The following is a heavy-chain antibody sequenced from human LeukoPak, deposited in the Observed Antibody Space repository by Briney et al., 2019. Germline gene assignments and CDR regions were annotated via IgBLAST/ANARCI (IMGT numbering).Heavy chain of an antibody. V-gene: IGHV3-7*01. CDR2: IKQDGSEK. CDR1: GFTFSSYW. Sequence: PGGSLRLSCAASGFTFSSYWMSWVRQAPGKGLEWVANIKQDGSEKYYVDSVKGRFTISRDNAKNSLYLQMNSLRAEDTAVYYCARDSGFWSGYYPSLFDYWGQGTLVTVSS. CDR3: ARDSGFWSGYYPSLFDY. J-gene: IGHJ4*02. D-gene: IGHD3-3*01.